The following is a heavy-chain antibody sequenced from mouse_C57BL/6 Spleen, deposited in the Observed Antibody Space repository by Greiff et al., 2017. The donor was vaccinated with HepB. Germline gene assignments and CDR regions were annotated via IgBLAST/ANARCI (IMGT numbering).Heavy chain of an antibody. CDR1: GYTFTSYW. V-gene: IGHV1-69*01. D-gene: IGHD1-1*01. CDR3: ARKGIDYYGGGFAD. CDR2: IDPSDSYT. J-gene: IGHJ3*01. Sequence: QVQLQQPGAELVMPGASVKLSCKASGYTFTSYWMHWVKQRPGQGLEWIGEIDPSDSYTNYNQKFKGKSTLTVDKSSSTAYMQLSSLTSEDSAVYYCARKGIDYYGGGFADWGQGTLVTVSA.